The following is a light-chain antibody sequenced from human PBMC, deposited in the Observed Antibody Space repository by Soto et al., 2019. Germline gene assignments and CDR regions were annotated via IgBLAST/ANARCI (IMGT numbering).Light chain of an antibody. CDR2: AAS. CDR3: QQAYGAPPT. CDR1: QSITTF. V-gene: IGKV1-39*01. Sequence: QSPSSLSASVGDRVTITCRASQSITTFLNWYQQKPGNAPKLLIYAASSLQTGVPSRFSGSGSGTDFTLTISSLQREDFATYYCQQAYGAPPTFGQGTKVDIK. J-gene: IGKJ1*01.